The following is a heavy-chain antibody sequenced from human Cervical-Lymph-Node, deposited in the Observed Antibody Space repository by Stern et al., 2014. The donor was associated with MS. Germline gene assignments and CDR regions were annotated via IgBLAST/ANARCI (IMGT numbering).Heavy chain of an antibody. Sequence: QVQLVESGAGVNQPGGSVRVSCEAAGYPFSSSGMHWVRQAPGKGLEWRGGISYYGGNKYYGQYVQGRVTITRDNSKNAVYLQMNSLRAEDTAVYYCANAAALSCRSPTCYKAFEYWGQGILVTVSS. V-gene: IGHV3-30*18. CDR2: ISYYGGNK. CDR1: GYPFSSSG. D-gene: IGHD2-2*01. CDR3: ANAAALSCRSPTCYKAFEY. J-gene: IGHJ4*02.